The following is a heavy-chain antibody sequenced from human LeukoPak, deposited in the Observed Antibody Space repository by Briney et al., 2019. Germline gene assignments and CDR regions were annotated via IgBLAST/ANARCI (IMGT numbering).Heavy chain of an antibody. CDR3: AKADDYGGNSMGY. CDR2: IRYDGSNK. Sequence: SGGSLRLSCAASGFTFSSYGMHWVRQAPGKGLEWVAFIRYDGSNKYYADSVKGRFTISRDNSKNTLYLQMNSLRAEDTAVYYCAKADDYGGNSMGYWGQGTLVTVSS. V-gene: IGHV3-30*02. CDR1: GFTFSSYG. J-gene: IGHJ4*02. D-gene: IGHD4-23*01.